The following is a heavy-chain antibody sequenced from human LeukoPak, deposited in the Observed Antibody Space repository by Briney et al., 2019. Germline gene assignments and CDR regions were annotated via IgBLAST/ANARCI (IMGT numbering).Heavy chain of an antibody. D-gene: IGHD7-27*01. V-gene: IGHV3-48*04. Sequence: GGSLRLSCAASGFTFSSYAMSWVRQAPGKGLEWVSYISSSSSTIYYADSVKGRFAISRDNAKNSLYLQMNSLRAEDTAVYYCARDLIGDPVDWGQGTLVTVSS. CDR1: GFTFSSYA. J-gene: IGHJ4*02. CDR2: ISSSSSTI. CDR3: ARDLIGDPVD.